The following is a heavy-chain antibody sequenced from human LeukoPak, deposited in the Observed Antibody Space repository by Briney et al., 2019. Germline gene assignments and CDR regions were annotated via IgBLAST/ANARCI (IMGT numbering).Heavy chain of an antibody. CDR3: VKDRGIAAAGYYFDY. V-gene: IGHV3-64D*06. D-gene: IGHD6-13*01. J-gene: IGHJ4*02. CDR1: GFTFSSYW. CDR2: ISSNGGST. Sequence: GGSLRLSCAASGFTFSSYWMHWVRQAPGKGLEYVSDISSNGGSTYYADSVKGRFTISRDNSKNTLYLQMSSLRAEDTAVYYCVKDRGIAAAGYYFDYWGQGTLVTVSS.